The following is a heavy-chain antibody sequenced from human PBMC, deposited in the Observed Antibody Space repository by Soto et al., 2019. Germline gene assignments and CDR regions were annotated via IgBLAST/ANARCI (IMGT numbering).Heavy chain of an antibody. CDR3: ARVLRFLDQKQFDY. V-gene: IGHV4-39*01. CDR1: GGSISSSSYY. CDR2: IYYSGST. D-gene: IGHD3-3*01. Sequence: SETLSLTCTVSGGSISSSSYYWGWIRQPPGKGLEWIGSIYYSGSTYYNPSLKSRVTISVDTSKNQFSLKLSSVTAADTAVYYCARVLRFLDQKQFDYWGQGTLVTVSS. J-gene: IGHJ4*02.